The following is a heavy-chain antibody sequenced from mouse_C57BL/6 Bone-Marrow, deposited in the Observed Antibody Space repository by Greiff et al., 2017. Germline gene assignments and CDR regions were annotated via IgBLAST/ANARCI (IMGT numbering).Heavy chain of an antibody. D-gene: IGHD1-1*01. Sequence: QVQLQQPGTELVKPGASVKLSCKASGYTFTSYWMHWVKQRPGQGLEWIGNINPSNGGTNYNEKFKNKATLTVDKSSSTAYMQLSSLTSEDSAVYYCARSGITTVVAPYSIDYWGQGTTLTVSS. CDR2: INPSNGGT. V-gene: IGHV1-53*01. CDR1: GYTFTSYW. CDR3: ARSGITTVVAPYSIDY. J-gene: IGHJ2*01.